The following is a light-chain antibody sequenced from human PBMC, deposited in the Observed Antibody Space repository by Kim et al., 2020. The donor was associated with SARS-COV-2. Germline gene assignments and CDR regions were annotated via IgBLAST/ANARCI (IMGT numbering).Light chain of an antibody. J-gene: IGLJ2*01. V-gene: IGLV3-19*01. CDR3: NSRDSSGNHPV. CDR1: SLRSYY. Sequence: ALGQTVRITCQGDSLRSYYASWYQQKPGQAPVLVIYGKNNRPSGIPDRFSGSSSGNTASLTITGAQAEDEADYYCNSRDSSGNHPVFGGGTQLPS. CDR2: GKN.